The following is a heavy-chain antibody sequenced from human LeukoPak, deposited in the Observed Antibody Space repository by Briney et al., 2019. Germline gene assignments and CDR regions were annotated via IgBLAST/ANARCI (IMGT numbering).Heavy chain of an antibody. Sequence: AGGSLRLSCAASGFTVSNTYMSWVRQAPGKGLEWVSVIYAGGSTYYADSVKGRFTISRDNAKNTLYLQMNSLRAEDTAVYYCARRLSTAMALTDWGQGTMVTVSS. CDR3: ARRLSTAMALTD. CDR1: GFTVSNTY. D-gene: IGHD5-18*01. CDR2: IYAGGST. V-gene: IGHV3-66*01. J-gene: IGHJ1*01.